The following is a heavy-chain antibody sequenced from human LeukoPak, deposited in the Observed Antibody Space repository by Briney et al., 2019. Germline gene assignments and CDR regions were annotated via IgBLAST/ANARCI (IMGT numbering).Heavy chain of an antibody. D-gene: IGHD3-22*01. CDR3: ARQPGWYYDSSGYDDY. J-gene: IGHJ4*02. Sequence: SVKVSCKASGGTFSSYAISWVRQAPGQGLEWMGRIIPILGIANYAQKFQGRVTITADKSTSTAYMELSSLRSEDTAVYYCARQPGWYYDSSGYDDYWGQGTLVTVSS. CDR2: IIPILGIA. CDR1: GGTFSSYA. V-gene: IGHV1-69*04.